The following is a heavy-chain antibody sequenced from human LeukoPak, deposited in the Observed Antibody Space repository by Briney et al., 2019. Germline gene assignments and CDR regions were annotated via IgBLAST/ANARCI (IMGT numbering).Heavy chain of an antibody. CDR3: ARGGPSYYYYGMDV. CDR2: INSDGSST. Sequence: GGSLRLSCAASGNYWMHWVRQAPGKGLVWVSRINSDGSSTSYADSVKGRFTISRDNAKNTLYLQMNSLRAEDTAVYYCARGGPSYYYYGMDVWGQGTTVTVSS. V-gene: IGHV3-74*01. CDR1: GNYW. J-gene: IGHJ6*02.